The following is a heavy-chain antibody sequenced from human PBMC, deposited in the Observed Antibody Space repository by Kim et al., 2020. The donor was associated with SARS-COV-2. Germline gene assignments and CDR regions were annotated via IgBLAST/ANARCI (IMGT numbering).Heavy chain of an antibody. V-gene: IGHV3-48*04. CDR1: GFIFSDHS. Sequence: GGSLRLSCAASGFIFSDHSMNWVRQAPGKGLEWLAYLSRRFTTIYNTDSVKGRFTISRDNAKNSLYLEMSSLRAEDTAVYYCARVQLAAANAFDLWGQGTMVTVSS. J-gene: IGHJ3*01. CDR2: LSRRFTTI. D-gene: IGHD6-25*01. CDR3: ARVQLAAANAFDL.